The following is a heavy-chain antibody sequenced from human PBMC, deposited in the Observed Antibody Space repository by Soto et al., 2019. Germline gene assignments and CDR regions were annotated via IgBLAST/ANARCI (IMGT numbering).Heavy chain of an antibody. D-gene: IGHD6-19*01. V-gene: IGHV1-2*04. CDR3: ATSRISIAVAGETEYYFGY. Sequence: GASVKVSCKASGYIFTGYYMHWVRQAPGQGLEWMGWINPNSGDTNYTQKFQGWVTMTRDTSISTAYMELSRLRSDDTAVYYCATSRISIAVAGETEYYFGYCRQLTLFTASS. CDR1: GYIFTGYY. J-gene: IGHJ4*02. CDR2: INPNSGDT.